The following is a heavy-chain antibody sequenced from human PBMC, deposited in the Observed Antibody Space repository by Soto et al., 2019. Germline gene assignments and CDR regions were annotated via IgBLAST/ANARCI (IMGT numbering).Heavy chain of an antibody. V-gene: IGHV4-59*01. J-gene: IGHJ6*04. D-gene: IGHD5-12*01. CDR3: ARVFGYREPRPQDV. CDR2: IYYSGST. Sequence: SETLSLTCTVSGGSISSYYWSWIRQPPGKGLEWIGYIYYSGSTNYNPSLKSRVTISVDTSKNQFSLKLSSVTAADTAVYYCARVFGYREPRPQDVWGKGTTVTVSS. CDR1: GGSISSYY.